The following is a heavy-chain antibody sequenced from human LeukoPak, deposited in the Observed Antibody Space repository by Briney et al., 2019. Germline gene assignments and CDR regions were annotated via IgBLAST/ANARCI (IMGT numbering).Heavy chain of an antibody. CDR2: IYYSGDT. Sequence: PSETLSHTRTVSGGSISTYYWSWIRQPPGKGLEWLGYIYYSGDTNYKPSLKSRVTISLDTSKNQVSLKVSSVTAADTAVYYCARINNGCPYHFDYWGEGCLLTVSS. D-gene: IGHD5-24*01. J-gene: IGHJ4*02. V-gene: IGHV4-59*08. CDR3: ARINNGCPYHFDY. CDR1: GGSISTYY.